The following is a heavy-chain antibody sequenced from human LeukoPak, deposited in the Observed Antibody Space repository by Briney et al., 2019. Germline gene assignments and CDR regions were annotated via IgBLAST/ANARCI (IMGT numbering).Heavy chain of an antibody. CDR2: IKQDGSEK. V-gene: IGHV3-7*01. J-gene: IGHJ4*02. Sequence: GGSLRLSCAASGFTFSNYWMSWVRQAPGKGLEWVANIKQDGSEKYYVDSVKGRFTISRDNAKNSLYLQMNSLRAEDTAVYYCARGSQWLSPPLYYFDYWGQGTPVTVSS. CDR3: ARGSQWLSPPLYYFDY. CDR1: GFTFSNYW. D-gene: IGHD3-22*01.